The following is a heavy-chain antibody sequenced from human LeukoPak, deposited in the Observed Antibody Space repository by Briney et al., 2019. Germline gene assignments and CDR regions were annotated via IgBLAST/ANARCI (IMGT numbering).Heavy chain of an antibody. CDR3: ARVGFSDFHYSTSYSWFDP. Sequence: PSETLSLTCTVSGDPITSSSYYWGWIRQPPGKSLEWIGSIFYSGTTYYKPSLKSRVTISVDTSRNQFSLKLRSITAADTAVYYCARVGFSDFHYSTSYSWFDPWGQGTLVIVS. J-gene: IGHJ5*02. CDR2: IFYSGTT. D-gene: IGHD5-12*01. V-gene: IGHV4-39*07. CDR1: GDPITSSSYY.